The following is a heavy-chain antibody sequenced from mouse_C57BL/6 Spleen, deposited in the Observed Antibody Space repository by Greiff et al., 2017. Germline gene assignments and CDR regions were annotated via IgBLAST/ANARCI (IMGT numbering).Heavy chain of an antibody. CDR3: ARSDYGDYWYFDV. D-gene: IGHD2-4*01. V-gene: IGHV1-22*01. CDR1: GYTFTDYN. CDR2: INPNNGGT. Sequence: VQLQQSGPELVKPGASVKMSCKASGYTFTDYNMHWVKQSHGKSLEWIGYINPNNGGTSFNQKFKGKATLTVNKSSSTAYMELRSLTSEDSAVYYCARSDYGDYWYFDVWGTGTTVTVSS. J-gene: IGHJ1*03.